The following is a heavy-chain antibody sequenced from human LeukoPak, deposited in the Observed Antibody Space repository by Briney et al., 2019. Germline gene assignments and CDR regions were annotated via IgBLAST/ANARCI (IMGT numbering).Heavy chain of an antibody. CDR1: GFTFSSYS. CDR2: ISSSSSTI. Sequence: GGSLRLSCAASGFTFSSYSMDWVRQAPGKGLEWVSYISSSSSTIYYADSVKGRFTISRDNSKNTLYLQMNSLRAEDTAMYYCAKGGGFGNKYFDYWGQGTLVTVSS. V-gene: IGHV3-48*01. CDR3: AKGGGFGNKYFDY. D-gene: IGHD3-10*01. J-gene: IGHJ4*02.